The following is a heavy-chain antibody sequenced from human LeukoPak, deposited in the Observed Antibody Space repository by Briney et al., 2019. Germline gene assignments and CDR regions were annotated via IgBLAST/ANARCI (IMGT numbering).Heavy chain of an antibody. CDR1: GGSFSGYY. Sequence: SETLSLACAVYGGSFSGYYWSWIRQPPGKGPEWIGEINHSGSTNYNPSLKSRVTISVDTSKNQFSLKLSSVTAADTAVYYCARRSDYVWGSYRRPNNWFDPWGQGTLVTVSS. V-gene: IGHV4-34*01. J-gene: IGHJ5*02. CDR2: INHSGST. D-gene: IGHD3-16*02. CDR3: ARRSDYVWGSYRRPNNWFDP.